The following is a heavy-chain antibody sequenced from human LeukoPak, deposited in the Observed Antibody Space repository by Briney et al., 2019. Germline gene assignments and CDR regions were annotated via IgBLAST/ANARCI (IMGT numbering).Heavy chain of an antibody. CDR3: ARGIPPVGPFDY. CDR2: IYSGGST. CDR1: GFTVSSNY. Sequence: GGSLRLSCAAPGFTVSSNYMSWVRQAPGKGLEWVSVIYSGGSTYYPDSVKGRFTISRDNSKNTLYLQMNSLRAEDAAAYYCARGIPPVGPFDYWGQGTLVTVSS. V-gene: IGHV3-53*01. J-gene: IGHJ4*02.